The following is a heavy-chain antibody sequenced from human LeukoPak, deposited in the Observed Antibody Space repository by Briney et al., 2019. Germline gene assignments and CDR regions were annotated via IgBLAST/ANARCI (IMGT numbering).Heavy chain of an antibody. CDR2: IGGSNGIT. V-gene: IGHV3-23*01. CDR1: GFTFSSYW. CDR3: ARNENSGWGYFDY. J-gene: IGHJ4*02. D-gene: IGHD5-12*01. Sequence: GGSLRLSCAASGFTFSSYWMNWVRQAPGKGLEWVSVIGGSNGITFYVGSVKDRFTISRDNSKDTLYLQMNSLRAEDTAVYYCARNENSGWGYFDYWGQGTLVTVSS.